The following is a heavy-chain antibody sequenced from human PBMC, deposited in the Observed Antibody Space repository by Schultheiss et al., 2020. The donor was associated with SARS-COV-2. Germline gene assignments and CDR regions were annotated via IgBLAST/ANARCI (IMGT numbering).Heavy chain of an antibody. CDR3: ARNGVPQSALIAAAGTDYFDL. CDR1: GGSISNGGYY. J-gene: IGHJ2*01. CDR2: IYYTGSA. V-gene: IGHV4-31*03. Sequence: SETLSLTCTVSGGSISNGGYYWNWIRQHPGKGLEWIGFIYYTGSAFCNPSLKSRVTISGDTSKNHFSLKLSSVTAADTAVYYCARNGVPQSALIAAAGTDYFDLWGRGTLVTVSS. D-gene: IGHD6-13*01.